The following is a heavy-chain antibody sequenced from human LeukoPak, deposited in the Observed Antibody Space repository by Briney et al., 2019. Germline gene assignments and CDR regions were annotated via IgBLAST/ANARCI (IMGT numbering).Heavy chain of an antibody. CDR3: ARGLSSGYYVYYYYYMDV. D-gene: IGHD3-22*01. CDR1: GYTFTGYY. Sequence: GASVKVSCKASGYTFTGYYMHWVRQAPGQGLEWMGWINPNSGGTNYAQKFQGRVTMTRDTSISTAYTELSRLRSDDTAVYYCARGLSSGYYVYYYYYMDVWGKGTTVTVSS. CDR2: INPNSGGT. J-gene: IGHJ6*03. V-gene: IGHV1-2*02.